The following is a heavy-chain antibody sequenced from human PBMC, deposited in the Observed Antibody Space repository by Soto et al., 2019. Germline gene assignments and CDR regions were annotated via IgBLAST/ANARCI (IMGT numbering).Heavy chain of an antibody. CDR1: GYTFTSYG. J-gene: IGHJ1*01. D-gene: IGHD4-17*01. CDR2: ISAYNGNT. Sequence: GPSVTVSCKASGYTFTSYGMSWVRQAHGQGLERMGWISAYNGNTNYAQKLQGRVTMTTDTSTSTAYMELRSLRSDDTAVYYCARQRYFHDYGDYVPPEYFQHWGQGTLVTVSS. CDR3: ARQRYFHDYGDYVPPEYFQH. V-gene: IGHV1-18*01.